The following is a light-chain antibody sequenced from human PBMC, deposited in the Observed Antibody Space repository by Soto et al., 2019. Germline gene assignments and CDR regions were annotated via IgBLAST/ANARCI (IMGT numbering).Light chain of an antibody. J-gene: IGLJ1*01. CDR2: DVG. CDR3: SSYTAFTTYV. CDR1: NSDVGAYSY. Sequence: QSALTQPASVSGSPGQSITISCTGTNSDVGAYSYVSWYQQYPGKAPKLLIYDVGARPSGISVRFSGSKSGNTASLTISGLQAEDEADYYCSSYTAFTTYVFGSGTKLTVL. V-gene: IGLV2-14*03.